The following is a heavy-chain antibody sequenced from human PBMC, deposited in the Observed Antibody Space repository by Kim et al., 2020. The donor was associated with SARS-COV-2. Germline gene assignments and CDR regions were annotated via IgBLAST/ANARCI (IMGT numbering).Heavy chain of an antibody. J-gene: IGHJ4*02. CDR3: AKDIRGIAAAGILSY. V-gene: IGHV3-43*01. Sequence: DSVKGRFTISRDNSKNSLYLQMNSLRTEDTALYYCAKDIRGIAAAGILSYWGQGTLVTVSS. D-gene: IGHD6-13*01.